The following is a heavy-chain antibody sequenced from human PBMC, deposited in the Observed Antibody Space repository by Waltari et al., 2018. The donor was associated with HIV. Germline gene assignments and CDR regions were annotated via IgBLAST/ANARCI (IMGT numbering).Heavy chain of an antibody. Sequence: EVQLVQSGAEVKKPGESLKISCKASGYSFTSYWIGWVRQMPGKGLEWMEIIYPGDSHTRYSPSFQGQVTVSADKSISTAYLQWSSLKASDTAMYYCATARSTYYDTGGYFDYWGQGTLVTVSS. CDR2: IYPGDSHT. J-gene: IGHJ4*02. CDR3: ATARSTYYDTGGYFDY. D-gene: IGHD3-22*01. V-gene: IGHV5-51*03. CDR1: GYSFTSYW.